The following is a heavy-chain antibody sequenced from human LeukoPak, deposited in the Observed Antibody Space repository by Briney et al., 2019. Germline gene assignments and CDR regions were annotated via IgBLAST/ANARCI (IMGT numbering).Heavy chain of an antibody. CDR3: AKRSMDHFDY. J-gene: IGHJ4*02. Sequence: GGSLRLSCAASGFTFSSNAMSWVRQAPGKGLEWASAISGSGGSTYYADSVKGRFTISRDNSKNTLYLQMNSLRAEDTAVYYCAKRSMDHFDYWGQGTLVTVSS. CDR1: GFTFSSNA. CDR2: ISGSGGST. V-gene: IGHV3-23*01. D-gene: IGHD2/OR15-2a*01.